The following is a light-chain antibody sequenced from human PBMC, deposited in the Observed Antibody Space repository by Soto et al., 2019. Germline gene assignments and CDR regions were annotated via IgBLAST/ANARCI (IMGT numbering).Light chain of an antibody. CDR3: QSYDSSLSAFYV. V-gene: IGLV1-40*01. CDR1: SSNIGAGYD. Sequence: QSVLTQSPSVSGAPGQRVTISCTGSSSNIGAGYDVHWYQQLPGTAPKLLIYGNSNRPSGVPDRFSGSKSGTSASLAITGLQAEDEADYYCQSYDSSLSAFYVFGTGTKVTVL. CDR2: GNS. J-gene: IGLJ1*01.